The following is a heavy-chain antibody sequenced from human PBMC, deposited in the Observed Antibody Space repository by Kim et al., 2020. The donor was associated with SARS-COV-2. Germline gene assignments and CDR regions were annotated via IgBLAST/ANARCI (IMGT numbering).Heavy chain of an antibody. Sequence: GGSLRLSCAASGFTFSDYWMSWVRQAPGKGLEWVANIKRDGSEKYYVDSVKGRFTISRDNAKNSVYLQMNSLRAEDTAVYYCARKNGMDVWGQGTTVTVS. J-gene: IGHJ6*02. CDR2: IKRDGSEK. V-gene: IGHV3-7*01. CDR3: ARKNGMDV. CDR1: GFTFSDYW.